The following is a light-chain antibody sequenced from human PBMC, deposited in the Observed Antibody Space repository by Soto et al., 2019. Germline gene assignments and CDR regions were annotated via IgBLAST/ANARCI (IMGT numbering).Light chain of an antibody. CDR1: QSISSW. V-gene: IGKV1-5*01. Sequence: DIQMTQSPSTLSASVGDRVTITCRASQSISSWLAWYQQKPGKAPKVLIYDASSLESGVPSRFSGSGSGTEFTITISSRQPDDFATYYCKQYNSYSSFTFGQGTKLEIK. CDR3: KQYNSYSSFT. CDR2: DAS. J-gene: IGKJ2*01.